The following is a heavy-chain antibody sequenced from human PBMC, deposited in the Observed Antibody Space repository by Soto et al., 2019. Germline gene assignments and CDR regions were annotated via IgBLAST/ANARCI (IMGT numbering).Heavy chain of an antibody. D-gene: IGHD2-15*01. J-gene: IGHJ4*02. CDR1: GGSMTSSDW. CDR3: AGLAVGGSFDY. Sequence: PSETLSLTCAVSGGSMTSSDWWTWVRQPPGMGLEWIGEMSLSGSTHHNPSLTSRVSISLDMSKNQFSLNLRSVTAADTAVYFCAGLAVGGSFDYWGQGMLVTVSS. V-gene: IGHV4-4*02. CDR2: MSLSGST.